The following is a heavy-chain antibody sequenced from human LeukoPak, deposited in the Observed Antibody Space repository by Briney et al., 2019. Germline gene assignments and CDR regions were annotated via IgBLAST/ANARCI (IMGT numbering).Heavy chain of an antibody. V-gene: IGHV4-59*01. Sequence: SETLSLTCAVYGGSFSGYYWSWIRQPPGKGLEWIGYIYYSGSTNYNPSLKSRVTISVDTSKNQFSLKLSSVTAADTAVYYCARGWLRSHYFDYWGQGTLVTVSS. CDR2: IYYSGST. CDR1: GGSFSGYY. D-gene: IGHD5-12*01. J-gene: IGHJ4*02. CDR3: ARGWLRSHYFDY.